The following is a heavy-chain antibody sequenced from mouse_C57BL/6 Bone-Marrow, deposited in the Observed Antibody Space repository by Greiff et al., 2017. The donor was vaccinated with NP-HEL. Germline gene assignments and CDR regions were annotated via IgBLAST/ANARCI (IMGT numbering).Heavy chain of an antibody. D-gene: IGHD2-4*01. J-gene: IGHJ4*01. CDR1: GYTFTDYY. CDR3: ARATYYDYDGAMDY. Sequence: EVQLQQSGPELVKPGASVKISCKASGYTFTDYYMNWVKQSHGKSLEWIGDINPNNGGTRYNQKFKGKATLTVDKYSSTAYLELRSLTSEDSAVYYCARATYYDYDGAMDYWGQGTSVTVSS. V-gene: IGHV1-26*01. CDR2: INPNNGGT.